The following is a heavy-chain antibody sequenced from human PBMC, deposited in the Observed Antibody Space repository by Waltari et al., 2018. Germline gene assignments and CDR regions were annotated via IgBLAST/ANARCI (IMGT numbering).Heavy chain of an antibody. CDR1: GFSFSSSP. V-gene: IGHV3-64*01. D-gene: IGHD5-12*01. Sequence: EVQLVESGGGLVLPGGSLRLSCAASGFSFSSSPMHWVRQAPGKGLEFVSTISSNGGSTYYANSVKGRFTISRDNSKNTVYLQMGSLRVEDMAVYYCAREAVYRGYETFDPWGQGTLVTVSS. J-gene: IGHJ5*02. CDR2: ISSNGGST. CDR3: AREAVYRGYETFDP.